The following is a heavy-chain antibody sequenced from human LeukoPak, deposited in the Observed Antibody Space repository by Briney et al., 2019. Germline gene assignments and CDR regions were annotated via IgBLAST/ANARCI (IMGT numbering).Heavy chain of an antibody. Sequence: PSETLSLTCTVSGGSISSYYWSWIRQPPGKGLEWIGYIYYSGSTNYNPSLKSRVTISVDTSKNQFSLKLSSVTAADTAVYYCARRGQLVVAATRYYYYYMDVWGKGTTVTVSS. J-gene: IGHJ6*03. CDR3: ARRGQLVVAATRYYYYYMDV. CDR2: IYYSGST. CDR1: GGSISSYY. V-gene: IGHV4-59*01. D-gene: IGHD2-15*01.